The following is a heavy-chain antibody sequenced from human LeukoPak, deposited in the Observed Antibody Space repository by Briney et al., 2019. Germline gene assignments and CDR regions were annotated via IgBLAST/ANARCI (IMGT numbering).Heavy chain of an antibody. V-gene: IGHV1-18*01. Sequence: ASVKVSCKASGYTFTSYGISWVRQAPGQGLEWMGWISAYNGNTNYAQKLQGRVTMTTDTSTSTACMELRSLRSDDTAVYYCARDLRAAAGRYYYGMDIWGQGTTVTVSS. CDR2: ISAYNGNT. CDR1: GYTFTSYG. J-gene: IGHJ6*02. CDR3: ARDLRAAAGRYYYGMDI. D-gene: IGHD6-13*01.